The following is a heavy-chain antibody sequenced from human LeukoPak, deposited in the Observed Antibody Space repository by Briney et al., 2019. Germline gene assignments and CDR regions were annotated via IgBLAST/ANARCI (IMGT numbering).Heavy chain of an antibody. V-gene: IGHV3-21*01. CDR3: ARDKGNGMDV. Sequence: GGSLRLSCAASGFTFSSYSMNWVRQAPGKGLEWVSSISSSSSYVYYADSVKGRFTISRDNAKNSLYLQMNSLRAEDTAVYYCARDKGNGMDVWGKGTTVTVSS. J-gene: IGHJ6*04. CDR2: ISSSSSYV. CDR1: GFTFSSYS.